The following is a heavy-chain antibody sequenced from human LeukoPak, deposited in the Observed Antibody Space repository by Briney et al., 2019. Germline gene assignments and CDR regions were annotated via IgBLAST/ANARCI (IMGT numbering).Heavy chain of an antibody. D-gene: IGHD1-14*01. CDR3: ARLDVRSLHYYFDY. CDR1: GGSISSYY. V-gene: IGHV4-4*07. Sequence: SETLSLTCTVSGGSISSYYWSWIRQPAGKGLEWIGRIYTSGSTNYNPSLKSRVTISVDTSKNQFSLKLSSVTAADTAVYYCARLDVRSLHYYFDYWGQGTLVTVSS. CDR2: IYTSGST. J-gene: IGHJ4*02.